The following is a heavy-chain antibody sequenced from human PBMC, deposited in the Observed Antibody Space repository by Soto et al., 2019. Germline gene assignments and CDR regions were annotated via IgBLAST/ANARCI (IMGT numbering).Heavy chain of an antibody. D-gene: IGHD6-13*01. CDR2: ISAYNGNT. CDR3: ARDRIPLAAAGTFDY. J-gene: IGHJ4*02. Sequence: ASVKVSCKASGYTFTSYGISWVRQAPGQGLEWMGWISAYNGNTNYAQKLQGRVTMTTDTSTSTAYMELRSLRSDDTAVYYCARDRIPLAAAGTFDYWGQGTLVTVSS. CDR1: GYTFTSYG. V-gene: IGHV1-18*01.